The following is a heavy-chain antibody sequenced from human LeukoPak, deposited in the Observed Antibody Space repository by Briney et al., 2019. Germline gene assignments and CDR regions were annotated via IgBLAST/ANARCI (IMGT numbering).Heavy chain of an antibody. J-gene: IGHJ5*02. Sequence: GGSLRLSCAASGFTFNYAWMSWVRQAPGKGLEWVGRIKSNTDGGTTDYAAPVKGRFTISRDDSKNTLYLQMNSLKTEDTAVYYCTTEAGSGGSWGQGTLVTVSS. CDR3: TTEAGSGGS. CDR1: GFTFNYAW. V-gene: IGHV3-15*01. D-gene: IGHD3-16*01. CDR2: IKSNTDGGTT.